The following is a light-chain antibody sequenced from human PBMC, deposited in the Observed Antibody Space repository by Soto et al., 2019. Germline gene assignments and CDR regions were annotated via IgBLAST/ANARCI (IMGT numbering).Light chain of an antibody. CDR1: SSDVGSYNY. J-gene: IGLJ3*02. Sequence: QSALTQPASVSGSPGQSISISCTGSSSDVGSYNYVSWYQQHPGKAPKLLISEVSNRPSGVSNRFSGSKSDNTASLTISGLQAEDEADYYCCSHAGDTMWVLGGGTKLTVL. CDR3: CSHAGDTMWV. CDR2: EVS. V-gene: IGLV2-23*02.